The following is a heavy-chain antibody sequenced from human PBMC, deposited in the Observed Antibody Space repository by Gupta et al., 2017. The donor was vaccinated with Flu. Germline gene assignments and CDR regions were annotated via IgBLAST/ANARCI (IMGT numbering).Heavy chain of an antibody. J-gene: IGHJ4*02. CDR1: GFTFSSYW. V-gene: IGHV3-74*01. Sequence: EVQLVESGGGLVQPGGSLRLSCAASGFTFSSYWMLWGRQAPGKGLVWVSRINSDGSSTSYSDSVKGRFTISRDNAKNTLYLKMKSMSAEETAGYCWSARLQQLADDYRGQGSLV. CDR3: SARLQQLADDY. D-gene: IGHD6-13*01. CDR2: INSDGSST.